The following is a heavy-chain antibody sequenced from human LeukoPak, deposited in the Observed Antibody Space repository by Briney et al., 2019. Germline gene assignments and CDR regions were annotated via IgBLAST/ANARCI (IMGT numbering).Heavy chain of an antibody. CDR2: ISWDGGST. J-gene: IGHJ6*02. Sequence: PGGSLRLSCAASGFTFDDYTMHWVRHAPGKGLEWVSLISWDGGSTYYADSVKGRFTISRDNSKNSLYLQMNSLRTEDTALYYCAKDKGPGITGTDYYYGMDVWGQGTTVTVSS. CDR3: AKDKGPGITGTDYYYGMDV. D-gene: IGHD1-20*01. V-gene: IGHV3-43*01. CDR1: GFTFDDYT.